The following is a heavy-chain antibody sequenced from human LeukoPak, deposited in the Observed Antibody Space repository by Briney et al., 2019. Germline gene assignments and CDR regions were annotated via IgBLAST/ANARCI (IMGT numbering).Heavy chain of an antibody. Sequence: SETLSLTCTVSGGSISSSSYYWSWIRQTPGKRLEWIGYIYYSGSTNFNPSLKSRVTISVDTSKNQFSLKMSSVTAADTAVYFCARGGPPGYYYDYYMDVWGKGTTVTISS. V-gene: IGHV4-61*01. J-gene: IGHJ6*03. CDR1: GGSISSSSYY. CDR3: ARGGPPGYYYDYYMDV. CDR2: IYYSGST.